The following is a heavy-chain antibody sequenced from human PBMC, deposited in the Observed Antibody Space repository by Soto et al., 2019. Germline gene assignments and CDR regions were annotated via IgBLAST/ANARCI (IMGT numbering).Heavy chain of an antibody. CDR3: ARQSREYSSSSFLWFDP. V-gene: IGHV4-39*01. CDR1: GGSISSSSYY. D-gene: IGHD6-6*01. J-gene: IGHJ5*02. CDR2: IYYSGST. Sequence: SETLSLTCTVSGGSISSSSYYWGWIRQPPGKGLEWIGSIYYSGSTYYNPSLKSRVTISVDTSKNQFSLKLSSVTAADTAVYYCARQSREYSSSSFLWFDPWGQGTLVTVSS.